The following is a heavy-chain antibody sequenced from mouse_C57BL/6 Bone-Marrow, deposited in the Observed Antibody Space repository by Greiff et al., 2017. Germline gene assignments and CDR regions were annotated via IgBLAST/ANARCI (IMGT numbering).Heavy chain of an antibody. V-gene: IGHV1-85*01. CDR3: ARLEFDGSSGDWYFDV. D-gene: IGHD1-1*01. Sequence: VQVVESGPELVKPGASVKLSCKASGYTFTSYDINWVKQRPGQGLEWIGWIYPRDGSTKYNEKVKGKATLTVDTSSSTAYMELHSLTSEDSAVYFCARLEFDGSSGDWYFDVWGTGTTVTVSS. CDR2: IYPRDGST. CDR1: GYTFTSYD. J-gene: IGHJ1*03.